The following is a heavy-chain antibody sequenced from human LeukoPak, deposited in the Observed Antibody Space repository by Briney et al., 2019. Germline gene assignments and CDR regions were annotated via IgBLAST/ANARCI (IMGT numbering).Heavy chain of an antibody. J-gene: IGHJ4*02. Sequence: PGGSLRLSCTTSEFTFSNYWMHWVRQVPGKGLEWVAVISYDGSNQYYADSVKGRFTISRDNSKNTLYLQMSSLRVEDTAVYYCAKGVSSISWYIPLGYWGQGTLVTVSS. V-gene: IGHV3-30*18. CDR2: ISYDGSNQ. CDR3: AKGVSSISWYIPLGY. D-gene: IGHD6-13*01. CDR1: EFTFSNYW.